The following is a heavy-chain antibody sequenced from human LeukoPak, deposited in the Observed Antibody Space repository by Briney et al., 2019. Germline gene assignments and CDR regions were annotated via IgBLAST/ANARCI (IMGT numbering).Heavy chain of an antibody. CDR1: GGSISDYY. CDR2: IYSSGST. D-gene: IGHD2-8*01. V-gene: IGHV4-4*07. Sequence: SETLSLTCTVSGGSISDYYWAWIRQPAGKGLEWIGRIYSSGSTNYNPSLESRVTMSVDTSKNQVSLRLSSVTAADTAVYYCAREKKTAIRLIDDWGQGTLVTVS. CDR3: AREKKTAIRLIDD. J-gene: IGHJ4*02.